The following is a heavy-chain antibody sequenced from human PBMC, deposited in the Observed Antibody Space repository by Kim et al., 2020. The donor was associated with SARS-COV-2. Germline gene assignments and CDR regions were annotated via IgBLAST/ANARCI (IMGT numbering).Heavy chain of an antibody. J-gene: IGHJ4*02. V-gene: IGHV3-30*02. Sequence: ADFVKGRFTISRDSSKNMLYLQMNSLGAEDTAVYYCAKDLCDGDCYWAFDYWGQGSPVAVSS. D-gene: IGHD2-21*02. CDR3: AKDLCDGDCYWAFDY.